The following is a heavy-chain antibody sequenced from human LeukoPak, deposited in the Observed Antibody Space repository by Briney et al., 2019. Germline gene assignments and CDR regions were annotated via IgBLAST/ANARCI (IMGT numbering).Heavy chain of an antibody. V-gene: IGHV3-53*01. CDR1: GGSISSSNYY. J-gene: IGHJ6*03. CDR3: ARGGTDYDTSGYYSDYFYHYMDV. Sequence: ETLSLTCSVSGGSISSSNYYWGWIRQPPGKGLEWVSFIYSDGHTYYADSVKGRFTISRDNSKNTLYLQMNSLRAEDTASYYCARGGTDYDTSGYYSDYFYHYMDVWGKGTTVTISS. D-gene: IGHD3-22*01. CDR2: IYSDGHT.